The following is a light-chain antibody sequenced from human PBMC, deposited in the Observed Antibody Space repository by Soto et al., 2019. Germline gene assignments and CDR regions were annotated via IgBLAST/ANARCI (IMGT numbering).Light chain of an antibody. CDR2: GAS. V-gene: IGKV3-20*01. J-gene: IGKJ1*01. CDR3: QQYGSSGT. Sequence: EIVMTQSPATRSVSPGERATLSCRASQSVSSNLAWYQQKPGQAPRLLIYGASNRATGIPDRLSGSGSGTDFTLTISRLEPEDFAVYYCQQYGSSGTFGQGTKVDIK. CDR1: QSVSSN.